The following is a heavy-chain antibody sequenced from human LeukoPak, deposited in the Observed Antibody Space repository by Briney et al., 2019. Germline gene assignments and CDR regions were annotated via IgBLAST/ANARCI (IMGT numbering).Heavy chain of an antibody. CDR3: ARSRPDDYGGFDY. CDR2: INHSGST. D-gene: IGHD4-17*01. V-gene: IGHV4-34*01. Sequence: SETLSLTCAVYGGSFSGYYWSWIRQPPGKGLEWIGEINHSGSTNYNPFLKSRVTISVDTSKNQFSLKLSSVTAADTAVYYCARSRPDDYGGFDYWGQGTQVTVSS. CDR1: GGSFSGYY. J-gene: IGHJ4*02.